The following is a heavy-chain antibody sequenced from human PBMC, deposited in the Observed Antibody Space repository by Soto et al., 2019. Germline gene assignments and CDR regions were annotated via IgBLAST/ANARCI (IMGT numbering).Heavy chain of an antibody. CDR3: VRPLPSGRNYGMDV. D-gene: IGHD3-10*01. J-gene: IGHJ6*02. CDR2: IYNDGTT. V-gene: IGHV3-53*01. CDR1: GLGVRNNY. Sequence: EVRLEESGGGLIQPGGSLRLSCTAYGLGVRNNYMSWVRQAPGMGLEWVSVIYNDGTTYYADSVKGRFTLSGDTSKNTLSLQMDSLRAEDTAVYYCVRPLPSGRNYGMDVWGQGTTVTVSS.